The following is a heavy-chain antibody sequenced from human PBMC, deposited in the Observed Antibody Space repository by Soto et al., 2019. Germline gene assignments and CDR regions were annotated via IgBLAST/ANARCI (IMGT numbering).Heavy chain of an antibody. V-gene: IGHV4-59*01. CDR2: VYNSGST. CDR3: ARYRREAVAGYTLDN. D-gene: IGHD6-13*01. Sequence: SSETLSLTCTVSGGSISSNYWTWIRQPPGKGLEWIGYVYNSGSTNYNPSLKSRVTISEDTSKSQFSLKVSSMTAADTAVYYCARYRREAVAGYTLDNWGQGTTVTVSS. CDR1: GGSISSNY. J-gene: IGHJ6*02.